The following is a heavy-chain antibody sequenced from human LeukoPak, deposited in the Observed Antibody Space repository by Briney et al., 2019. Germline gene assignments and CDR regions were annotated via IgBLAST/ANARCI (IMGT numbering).Heavy chain of an antibody. V-gene: IGHV4-4*07. D-gene: IGHD6-13*01. J-gene: IGHJ5*02. CDR3: ARLYSDSWSRVDP. CDR2: IYTGGSI. CDR1: GGPISNYY. Sequence: SETLSLTCTVYGGPISNYYWIWIRQPAGEGLEWIGRIYTGGSIDSNPSLKSRVTMSVDTSKNQFSLKLSSVTAADTAVYFCARLYSDSWSRVDPWGQGTLVTVSS.